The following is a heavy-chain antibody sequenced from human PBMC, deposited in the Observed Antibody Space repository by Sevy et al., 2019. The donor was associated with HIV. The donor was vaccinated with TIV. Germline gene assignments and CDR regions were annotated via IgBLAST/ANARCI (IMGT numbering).Heavy chain of an antibody. D-gene: IGHD2-15*01. J-gene: IGHJ4*02. CDR2: ISYDGSNK. Sequence: GGSLRLSCAASGFTFSSYGMHWVRQAPGKGLEWVAVISYDGSNKYYADSVKGRFTISRDNSKNTLYLQMNSLRAEDTAVYYCAKDQAKPNALVVVAATPDYWGQGTLVTVSS. CDR3: AKDQAKPNALVVVAATPDY. V-gene: IGHV3-30*18. CDR1: GFTFSSYG.